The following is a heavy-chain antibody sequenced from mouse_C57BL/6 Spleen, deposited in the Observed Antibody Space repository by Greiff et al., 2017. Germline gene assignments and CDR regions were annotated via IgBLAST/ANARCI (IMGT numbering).Heavy chain of an antibody. V-gene: IGHV5-6*01. CDR3: ARYSNKDFDY. D-gene: IGHD2-5*01. CDR2: ISSGGSYT. CDR1: GFTFSSYG. Sequence: DVHLVESGGDLVKPGGSLKLSCAASGFTFSSYGMSWVRQTPDKRLEWVATISSGGSYTYYPDSVKGRFTISRDNAKNTLYLQMSSLKSEDTAMYYCARYSNKDFDYWGQGTTLTVSS. J-gene: IGHJ2*01.